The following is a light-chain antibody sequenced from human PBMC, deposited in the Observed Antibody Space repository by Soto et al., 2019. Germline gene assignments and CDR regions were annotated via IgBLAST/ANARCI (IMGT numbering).Light chain of an antibody. V-gene: IGKV3-11*01. Sequence: EIVLTQSPATLSLSPGESATLSCRASQSVSSYLAWYQQKPGQAPRLLVYDASNRAPCIPARFSGSGSGTDFTLTISNLEPEDFAVYYCQQRSNWPLITFGPGTKVDIK. CDR3: QQRSNWPLIT. CDR1: QSVSSY. J-gene: IGKJ3*01. CDR2: DAS.